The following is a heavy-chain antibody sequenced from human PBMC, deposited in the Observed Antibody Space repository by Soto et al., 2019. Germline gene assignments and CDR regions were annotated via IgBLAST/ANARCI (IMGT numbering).Heavy chain of an antibody. V-gene: IGHV3-30*18. J-gene: IGHJ3*02. Sequence: QVQLVESGGGVVQPGRSLRLSCAASGFTFSSYGMHWVRQAPGKGLEWVAVISYDGSNKYYADYVKGRFTISRDNSKNTLYLQMNSLRAEDTAVYYCAKGQEAFDIWGQGTMVTVSS. CDR3: AKGQEAFDI. CDR1: GFTFSSYG. CDR2: ISYDGSNK.